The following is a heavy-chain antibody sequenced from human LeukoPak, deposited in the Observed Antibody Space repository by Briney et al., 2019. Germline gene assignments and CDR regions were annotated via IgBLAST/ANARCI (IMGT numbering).Heavy chain of an antibody. CDR1: GGSISSYY. Sequence: SGTLSLTCTVSGGSISSYYWSWLRQPPGKGLEWIGYIYYSGSTNYNPSLKSRVTISVDTSKNQFSLKLSSVTAADTAVYYCARLGYYDSSGYLRPYYFDYWGQGTLVTVSS. V-gene: IGHV4-59*01. D-gene: IGHD3-22*01. CDR3: ARLGYYDSSGYLRPYYFDY. CDR2: IYYSGST. J-gene: IGHJ4*02.